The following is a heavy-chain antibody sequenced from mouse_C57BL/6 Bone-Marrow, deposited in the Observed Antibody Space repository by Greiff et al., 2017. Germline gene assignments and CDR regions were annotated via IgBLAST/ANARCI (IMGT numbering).Heavy chain of an antibody. CDR2: IRSKSNNYAT. CDR1: GFSFNTYA. D-gene: IGHD1-1*01. Sequence: EVKLMESGGGLVQPKGSLKLSCAASGFSFNTYAMNWVRQAPGKGLEWVARIRSKSNNYATYYADSVKDRFTISRDDSESMLYLQMNNLKTEDTAMYYCVRQTVVGYFDVWGTGTTVTVSS. V-gene: IGHV10-1*01. J-gene: IGHJ1*03. CDR3: VRQTVVGYFDV.